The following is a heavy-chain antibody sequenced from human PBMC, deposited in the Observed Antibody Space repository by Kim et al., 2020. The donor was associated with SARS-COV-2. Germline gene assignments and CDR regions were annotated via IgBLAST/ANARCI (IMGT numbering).Heavy chain of an antibody. V-gene: IGHV3-73*01. CDR3: WGGPTGEY. Sequence: GGSLRLSCAASGFTFSGSALHWVRQTSGKGLEWIGRVRSKAENYATAYAASMQGRFTISRDDSKNTAYLQMNSLKTEETAVYYCWGGPTGEYWGQGTLVTVSP. CDR1: GFTFSGSA. CDR2: VRSKAENYAT. J-gene: IGHJ4*02. D-gene: IGHD3-16*01.